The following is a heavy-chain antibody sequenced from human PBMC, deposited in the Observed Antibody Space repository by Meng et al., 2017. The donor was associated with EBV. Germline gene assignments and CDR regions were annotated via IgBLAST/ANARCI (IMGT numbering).Heavy chain of an antibody. J-gene: IGHJ4*02. CDR3: STDQRGGRRDLDY. CDR1: GFIFKKAW. CDR2: IKSQGEDEAT. D-gene: IGHD5-12*01. Sequence: VWLVGSGGGLVKPGGSQRLSCAASGFIFKKAWMNVVRQAPGKGLEWVGRIKSQGEDEATDYAAPVRGRFTISRDDSKNTVYLQMKSLRIEDTAVYYCSTDQRGGRRDLDYWGQGTLVTVSS. V-gene: IGHV3-15*07.